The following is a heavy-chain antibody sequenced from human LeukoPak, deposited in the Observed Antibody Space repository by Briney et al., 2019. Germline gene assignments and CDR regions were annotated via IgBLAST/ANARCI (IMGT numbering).Heavy chain of an antibody. V-gene: IGHV3-15*01. CDR2: IKSKTDGGTT. CDR3: TTDRGSGYSGSYYFDF. J-gene: IGHJ4*02. CDR1: GFTFSNAW. Sequence: PGGSLRLSCAASGFTFSNAWMNWVRQAPGKGLEGVGRIKSKTDGGTTDYAAPVKGRFTISRDDSKNTLYLQMNSLKTEDTAVYYCTTDRGSGYSGSYYFDFWGQGTLVTVSS. D-gene: IGHD1-26*01.